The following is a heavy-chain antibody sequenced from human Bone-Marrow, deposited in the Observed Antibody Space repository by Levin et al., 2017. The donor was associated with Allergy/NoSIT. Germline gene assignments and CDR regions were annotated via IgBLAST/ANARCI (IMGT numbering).Heavy chain of an antibody. D-gene: IGHD1-26*01. Sequence: SQTLSLTCAVSGGSIITGGYSWRWIRQPPGKGLEWIGYIYYNGDTYYNPSLRSRISMSLDTSNNHLSLELKSVTAADTAVYYCARGLGVGFDYWGQGVLVSVS. CDR1: GGSIITGGYS. V-gene: IGHV4-30-2*01. CDR3: ARGLGVGFDY. J-gene: IGHJ4*02. CDR2: IYYNGDT.